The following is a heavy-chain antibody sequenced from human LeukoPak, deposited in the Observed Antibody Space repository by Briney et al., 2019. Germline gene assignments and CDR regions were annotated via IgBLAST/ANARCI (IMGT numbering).Heavy chain of an antibody. CDR3: ARDLGVVVPLDY. CDR1: GFIFSGHW. CDR2: INTDGSNT. Sequence: GGSLRLSCAASGFIFSGHWMHWVRQTPGKGLVWVSRINTDGSNTNYADSVKGRFTISRDNAKNSLYLQMNSLRAEDTAVYHCARDLGVVVPLDYWGQGALVTVSS. D-gene: IGHD2-2*01. V-gene: IGHV3-74*01. J-gene: IGHJ4*02.